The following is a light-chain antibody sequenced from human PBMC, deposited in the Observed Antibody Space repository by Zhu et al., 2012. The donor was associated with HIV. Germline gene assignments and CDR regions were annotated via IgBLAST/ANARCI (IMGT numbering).Light chain of an antibody. J-gene: IGKJ2*01. CDR2: ATS. CDR1: QGISSY. V-gene: IGKV1-39*01. Sequence: DIQLTQSPPFLSASVGDRVTITCRASQGISSYLAWYQQKPGKAPKLLIYATSSLQSGVPSRFSGSGFGTDFTLTISSLQPEDFATYYCLQSYTTPYTFGQGTNRGDQT. CDR3: LQSYTTPYT.